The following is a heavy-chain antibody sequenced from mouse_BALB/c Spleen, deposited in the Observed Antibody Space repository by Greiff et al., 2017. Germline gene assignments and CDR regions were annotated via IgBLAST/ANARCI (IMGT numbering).Heavy chain of an antibody. D-gene: IGHD2-4*01. J-gene: IGHJ3*01. CDR1: GFTFSSYA. V-gene: IGHV5-9-4*01. Sequence: EVQVVESGGGLVKPGGSLKLSCAASGFTFSSYAMSWVRQSPEKRLEWVAEISSGGSYTYYPDTVTGRFTISRDNAKNTLYLEMSSLRSEDTAMYYCARYDYDRPGFAYWGQGTLVTVSA. CDR3: ARYDYDRPGFAY. CDR2: ISSGGSYT.